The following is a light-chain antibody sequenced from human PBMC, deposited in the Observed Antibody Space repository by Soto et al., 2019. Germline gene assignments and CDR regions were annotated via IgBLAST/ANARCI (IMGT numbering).Light chain of an antibody. V-gene: IGLV1-47*01. CDR3: AAWDDTLNGQV. CDR1: RLNIGRNY. CDR2: RNN. J-gene: IGLJ3*02. Sequence: QPVLTQPPSASGTPGQRVSISCSGSRLNIGRNYVYWYQQLPGTAPKLLIQRNNERPSGVPDRFSGSKSGTSVSLAISGLRSEDEATYYCAAWDDTLNGQVFGGGTKLTVL.